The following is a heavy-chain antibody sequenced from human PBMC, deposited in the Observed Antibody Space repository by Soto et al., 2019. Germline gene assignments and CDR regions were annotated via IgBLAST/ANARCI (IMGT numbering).Heavy chain of an antibody. CDR1: GYSFTTYG. Sequence: QVQLVQSRGEVKKPGASVKVSCKTSGYSFTTYGISWVRQAPGQGLEWMGWISGYNGNTNDAQKLQGRVSMTTDTSTSTAYMGLRSLRSDDTAVYYCAREGPAPYYYYGMDVWGQGSTVTVSS. CDR3: AREGPAPYYYYGMDV. V-gene: IGHV1-18*01. CDR2: ISGYNGNT. J-gene: IGHJ6*02.